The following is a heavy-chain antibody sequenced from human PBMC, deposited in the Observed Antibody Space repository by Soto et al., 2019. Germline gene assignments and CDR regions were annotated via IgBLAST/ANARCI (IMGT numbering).Heavy chain of an antibody. CDR3: ARDYCATGTLAYYYYYGIDV. V-gene: IGHV6-1*01. CDR2: TYYRYKWYN. CDR1: GDSVSSNSAA. Sequence: SQTLSLTCAISGDSVSSNSAAWIWIRQSPSRGLEWLGRTYYRYKWYNDYAVSVKSRITINPDTSKYQFSLHLNSVTPEDTAVYYCARDYCATGTLAYYYYYGIDVWGQGTTVTVSS. J-gene: IGHJ6*02. D-gene: IGHD4-4*01.